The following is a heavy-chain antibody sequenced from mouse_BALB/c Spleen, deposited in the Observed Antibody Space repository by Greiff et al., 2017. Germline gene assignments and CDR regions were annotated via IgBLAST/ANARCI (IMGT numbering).Heavy chain of an antibody. D-gene: IGHD1-1*01. J-gene: IGHJ2*01. CDR2: IDPENGDT. CDR3: NNYGRFDY. Sequence: EVKLVESGAELVRSGASVKLSCTASGFNIKDYYMHWVKQRPEQGLEWIGWIDPENGDTEYAPKFQGKATMTADTSSNTAYLQLSSLTSEDTAVYYCNNYGRFDYWGQGTTLTVSS. V-gene: IGHV14-4*02. CDR1: GFNIKDYY.